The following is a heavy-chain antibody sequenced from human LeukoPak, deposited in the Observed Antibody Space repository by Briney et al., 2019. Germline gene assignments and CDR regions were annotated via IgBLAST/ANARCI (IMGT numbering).Heavy chain of an antibody. CDR2: IWYDASNK. CDR1: GFTFSNYG. J-gene: IGHJ1*01. Sequence: GGSLRLSCAASGFTFSNYGMHWVRQAPGKGLEWVAVIWYDASNKYCSDSVKGRFTISRDNSKNTLYLQMSSLRPEDTAVYYCATTASRGPQNAEYFQYWGQGTLVTVSS. CDR3: ATTASRGPQNAEYFQY. V-gene: IGHV3-33*01.